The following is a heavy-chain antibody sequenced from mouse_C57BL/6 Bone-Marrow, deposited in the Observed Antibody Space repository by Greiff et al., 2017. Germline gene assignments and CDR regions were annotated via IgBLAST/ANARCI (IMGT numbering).Heavy chain of an antibody. D-gene: IGHD4-1*01. CDR2: IYPGDGDT. Sequence: LQQSGASVKISCKVSGYAFSTYWMNWVKQRPGKGLEWIGQIYPGDGDTNYNGKFKGKATLTADKSSSTAYMQLSSLTSEDSAVYFCARDWDYFDDWGQGTTLTVSS. V-gene: IGHV1-80*01. J-gene: IGHJ2*01. CDR3: ARDWDYFDD. CDR1: GYAFSTYW.